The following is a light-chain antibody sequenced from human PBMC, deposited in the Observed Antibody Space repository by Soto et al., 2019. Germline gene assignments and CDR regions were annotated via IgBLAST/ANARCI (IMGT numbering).Light chain of an antibody. Sequence: DIQMTQSPSSLSASVGDRVTITCRASQGISDYLAWYQQKPGTVPNLLIYDASTLQSGVPSRFSGSGSGTDFTLTISSLQPEDVATYYCQKYNSAPPWTFGQGTKVEIK. CDR3: QKYNSAPPWT. CDR1: QGISDY. CDR2: DAS. V-gene: IGKV1-27*01. J-gene: IGKJ1*01.